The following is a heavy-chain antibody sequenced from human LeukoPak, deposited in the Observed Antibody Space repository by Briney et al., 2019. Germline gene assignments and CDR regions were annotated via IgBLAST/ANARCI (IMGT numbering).Heavy chain of an antibody. CDR1: GFAFSNFV. Sequence: GGSLRLSCAASGFAFSNFVMSWVRQAPGKGLEWVSDIGTNGVTTIYADSAKGRFTISRDNSKNTLYLRMNSLRADDTAVYHCGQLERHVAWGQGTMVTVSS. CDR3: GQLERHVA. CDR2: IGTNGVTT. D-gene: IGHD1-1*01. V-gene: IGHV3-23*01. J-gene: IGHJ3*01.